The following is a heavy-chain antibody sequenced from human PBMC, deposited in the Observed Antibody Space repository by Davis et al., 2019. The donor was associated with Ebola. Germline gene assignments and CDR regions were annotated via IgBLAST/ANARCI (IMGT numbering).Heavy chain of an antibody. CDR2: ISYDGRNK. Sequence: GGSLRLSCAASGFSFSSYAMHWVRQAPGKGLEWVAFISYDGRNKYYADSVKGRFTFSRDNSKNTLYLQMNSLRAEDTAVYYCARSSSDWLFPFDYWGQGTLVTVSS. D-gene: IGHD3-9*01. CDR3: ARSSSDWLFPFDY. J-gene: IGHJ4*02. CDR1: GFSFSSYA. V-gene: IGHV3-30*02.